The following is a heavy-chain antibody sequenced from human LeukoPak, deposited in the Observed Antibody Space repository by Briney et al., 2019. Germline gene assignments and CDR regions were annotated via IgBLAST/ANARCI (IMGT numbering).Heavy chain of an antibody. J-gene: IGHJ5*02. Sequence: GGSLRLSCAASGFTFGDYYMNWIRQAPGKGLEWVSYISNSGSVTYYADSVKGRFTISRDNAKNSLYLQMNSLRAEDTAVYYCARETSDHYSSSWPGDWFDPWGQGTLVTVSS. D-gene: IGHD6-13*01. V-gene: IGHV3-11*04. CDR2: ISNSGSVT. CDR1: GFTFGDYY. CDR3: ARETSDHYSSSWPGDWFDP.